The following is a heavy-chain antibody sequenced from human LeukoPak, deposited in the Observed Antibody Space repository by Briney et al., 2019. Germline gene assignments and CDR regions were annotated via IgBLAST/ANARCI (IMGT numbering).Heavy chain of an antibody. J-gene: IGHJ4*02. CDR3: AREVVMINAGGGSRFYFDY. V-gene: IGHV3-9*01. CDR2: ISWNSGSI. CDR1: GFTFDDYA. D-gene: IGHD2-21*01. Sequence: GGSLRLSCAASGFTFDDYAMHWVRQAPGKGLEWVSGISWNSGSIGYADSVKGRFTISRDNAKNSLYLQMNSLRAEDTALYYCAREVVMINAGGGSRFYFDYWGQGILVTVSS.